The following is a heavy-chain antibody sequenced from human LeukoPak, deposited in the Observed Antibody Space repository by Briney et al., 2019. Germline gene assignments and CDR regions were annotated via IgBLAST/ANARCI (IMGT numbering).Heavy chain of an antibody. CDR3: ARGGDYSSSVNWFDP. CDR2: ISSSSSYI. J-gene: IGHJ5*02. V-gene: IGHV3-21*01. D-gene: IGHD6-6*01. Sequence: GGSLRLSCAASGFTFSSYSMNWVRQAPGKGLEWVSSISSSSSYIYYADSVKGRFTISRDNAKNSLYLQMNSLRAKDTAVYYCARGGDYSSSVNWFDPWGQGTLVTVSS. CDR1: GFTFSSYS.